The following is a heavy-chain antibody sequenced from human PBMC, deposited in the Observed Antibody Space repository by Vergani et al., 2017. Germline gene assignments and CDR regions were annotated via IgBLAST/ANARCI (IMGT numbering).Heavy chain of an antibody. V-gene: IGHV4-59*01. D-gene: IGHD3-10*01. J-gene: IGHJ6*02. CDR2: IDYSGST. CDR3: ARGRSEYYGSGSYYKVPHYGMDV. CDR1: GGSISSYY. Sequence: QVQLQESGPGLVKPSETLSLTCTVSGGSISSYYWSWIRQPPGKGLEWIGYIDYSGSTNYNPSLKSRVTISVDTSKNQFSLKLSSVTAADTAVYYCARGRSEYYGSGSYYKVPHYGMDVWGQGTTVTVSS.